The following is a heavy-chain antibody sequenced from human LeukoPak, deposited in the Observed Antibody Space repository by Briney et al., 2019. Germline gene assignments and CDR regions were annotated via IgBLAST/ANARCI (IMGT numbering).Heavy chain of an antibody. CDR3: ATGPRDGTTGYSLS. D-gene: IGHD1-1*01. CDR2: ISSSASST. V-gene: IGHV3-48*01. J-gene: IGHJ5*02. Sequence: GGSLRLSCAASGFNFSTYAMSWVRQAPGKGLEGLSLISSSASSTHYADAVKGRFTIFRDNAKSSLYLQMNSLRADDTGLYYCATGPRDGTTGYSLSWGQGTLVTVSS. CDR1: GFNFSTYA.